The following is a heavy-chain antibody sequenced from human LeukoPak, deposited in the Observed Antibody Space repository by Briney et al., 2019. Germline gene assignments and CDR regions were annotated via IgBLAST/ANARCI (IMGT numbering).Heavy chain of an antibody. V-gene: IGHV7-4-1*02. CDR1: GYTFTSYA. CDR3: ARDWGGWNQAY. CDR2: INTNRGNP. D-gene: IGHD1-1*01. J-gene: IGHJ4*02. Sequence: ASVKVSCKASGYTFTSYAMNWVRQAPGQGLEWMGWINTNRGNPTYPQGFTGRFVFSLDTSVRTESLPISSLKAEDTAVYYCARDWGGWNQAYWGQGTLVTVSS.